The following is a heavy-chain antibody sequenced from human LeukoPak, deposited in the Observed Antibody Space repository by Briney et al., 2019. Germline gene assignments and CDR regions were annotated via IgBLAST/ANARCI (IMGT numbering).Heavy chain of an antibody. D-gene: IGHD3-10*01. V-gene: IGHV3-23*01. J-gene: IGHJ6*03. CDR3: AKYSGPYYYYYMDV. CDR1: RFTFNNYA. Sequence: PGGSLRLSCAASRFTFNNYAMSWVRQAPGEGLEWVSSISGSGTSTYYADSVKGRFTISRDNSKNTMYLQMNSLRAEDTAVYYCAKYSGPYYYYYMDVWGKGTTVTVSS. CDR2: ISGSGTST.